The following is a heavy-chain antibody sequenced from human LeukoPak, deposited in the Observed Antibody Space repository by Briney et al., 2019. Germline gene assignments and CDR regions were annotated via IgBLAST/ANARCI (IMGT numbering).Heavy chain of an antibody. CDR3: ARRARVRMVYFYYFMDI. D-gene: IGHD2-8*01. V-gene: IGHV3-23*01. Sequence: RPGGSLRLSCVASGFTFSSYAMNWVRQAPGKGLEWLSLISDSPDITYYTDSVKGRFTVSRSNSNNTVYLQMNNLRADDTAVYYCARRARVRMVYFYYFMDIWGKGTTVTVSS. CDR2: ISDSPDIT. J-gene: IGHJ6*03. CDR1: GFTFSSYA.